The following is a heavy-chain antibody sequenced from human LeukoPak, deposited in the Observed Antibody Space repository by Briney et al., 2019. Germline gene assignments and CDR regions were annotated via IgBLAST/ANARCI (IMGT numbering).Heavy chain of an antibody. CDR3: ASTMYYYDSSGYYYP. Sequence: SETLSLTCTVSGGSISSSSYYWGWIRQPPGKGLEWIGSIYYSGSTYYNPSLKSRVTISVDTSKNQFSLKLSSVTAADTAVYYCASTMYYYDSSGYYYPWGQGTLVTVSS. CDR2: IYYSGST. V-gene: IGHV4-39*07. J-gene: IGHJ5*02. CDR1: GGSISSSSYY. D-gene: IGHD3-22*01.